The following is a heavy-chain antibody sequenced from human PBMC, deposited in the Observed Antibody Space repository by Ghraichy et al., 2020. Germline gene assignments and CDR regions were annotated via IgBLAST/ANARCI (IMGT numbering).Heavy chain of an antibody. CDR2: INHSGST. Sequence: SETLSLTCAVYGGSFSGYYWSWIRQPPGKGLEWIGEINHSGSTNYNPSLKSRVTISVDTSKNQFSLKLSSVTAADTAVYYCARGWGGWLRLRYFDYWGQGTLVTVSS. D-gene: IGHD5-12*01. CDR1: GGSFSGYY. J-gene: IGHJ4*02. V-gene: IGHV4-34*01. CDR3: ARGWGGWLRLRYFDY.